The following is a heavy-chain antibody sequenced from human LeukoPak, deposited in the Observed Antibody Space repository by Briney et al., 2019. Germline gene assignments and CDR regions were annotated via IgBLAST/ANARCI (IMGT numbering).Heavy chain of an antibody. D-gene: IGHD1-26*01. V-gene: IGHV1-69*04. J-gene: IGHJ4*02. CDR3: ARSSGSYNYDY. Sequence: SVKVSCKASGYTFTSYGISWVRQAPGQGLEWMGRIIPILGIANYAQKFQGRVTITADKSTSTAYMELSSLRSEDTAVYYCARSSGSYNYDYWGQGTLVTVSS. CDR1: GYTFTSYG. CDR2: IIPILGIA.